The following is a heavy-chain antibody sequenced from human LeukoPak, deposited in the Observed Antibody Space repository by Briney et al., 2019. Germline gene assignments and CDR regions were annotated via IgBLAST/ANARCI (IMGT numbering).Heavy chain of an antibody. CDR2: VHYTGTT. CDR3: ARVIAADNGLDY. J-gene: IGHJ4*02. V-gene: IGHV4-59*11. D-gene: IGHD2-8*01. Sequence: SETLSLTCTVSGGSISSHYWTWLRQPPGKGLEWIAYVHYTGTTNYNPSLKSRVTISLDTSKKQFYLTLSSVTAADTAVYYCARVIAADNGLDYWGQGTLVTVSS. CDR1: GGSISSHY.